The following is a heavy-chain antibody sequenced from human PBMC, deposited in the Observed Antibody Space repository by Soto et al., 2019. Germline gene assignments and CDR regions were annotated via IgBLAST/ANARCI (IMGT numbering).Heavy chain of an antibody. Sequence: SETLSLTCTVSDDSISNYYWSWIRQPPGKGLEWIGYIYYSGSTNYNPSLKSRVTISVDTSKNQFSLKLSSVTAADTAVYYCASSNIAAAGFYYYGMEVWGRGTTVTVSS. D-gene: IGHD6-13*01. CDR2: IYYSGST. V-gene: IGHV4-59*01. CDR3: ASSNIAAAGFYYYGMEV. J-gene: IGHJ6*02. CDR1: DDSISNYY.